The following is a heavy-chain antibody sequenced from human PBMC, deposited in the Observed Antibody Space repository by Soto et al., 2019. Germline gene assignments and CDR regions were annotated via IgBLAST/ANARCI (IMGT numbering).Heavy chain of an antibody. CDR1: GFTFSSYW. V-gene: IGHV3-7*01. CDR2: IKQDGSEK. D-gene: IGHD3-16*02. J-gene: IGHJ3*02. Sequence: EVQLVESGGGLVQPGGSLRLSCAASGFTFSSYWMSWVRQAPGKGLEWVANIKQDGSEKYYVDSVKGRFTISRDNAKNSLYLQMNSLRAEDTAVYYCARVLNLMITFGGVIVTQAFDIWGQGTMVTVSS. CDR3: ARVLNLMITFGGVIVTQAFDI.